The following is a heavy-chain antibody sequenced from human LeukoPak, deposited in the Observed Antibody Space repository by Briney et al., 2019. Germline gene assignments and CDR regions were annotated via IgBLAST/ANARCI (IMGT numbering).Heavy chain of an antibody. D-gene: IGHD3-10*01. V-gene: IGHV3-66*01. CDR1: GGSISSSSYY. CDR2: IYSGGST. CDR3: ARGGGDY. Sequence: PSETLSLTCTVSGGSISSSSYYWGWVRQAPGKGLEWVSVIYSGGSTYYADSVKGRFTISRDNSKNTLYLQMNSLRAEDTAVYYCARGGGDYWGQGTLVTVSS. J-gene: IGHJ4*02.